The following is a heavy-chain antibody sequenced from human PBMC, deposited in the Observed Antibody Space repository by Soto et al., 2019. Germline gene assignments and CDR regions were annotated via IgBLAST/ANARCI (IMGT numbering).Heavy chain of an antibody. CDR2: IYYSGST. CDR1: GGSISSSSYY. J-gene: IGHJ4*02. D-gene: IGHD6-19*01. Sequence: PSETLSLTCTVSGGSISSSSYYWGWIRQPPGKGLEWIGSIYYSGSTYYNPSLESRVTISVDTSKNQFSLKLSSVTAADTAVYYCERLFPGWYFDYWGEGALVTVST. V-gene: IGHV4-39*01. CDR3: ERLFPGWYFDY.